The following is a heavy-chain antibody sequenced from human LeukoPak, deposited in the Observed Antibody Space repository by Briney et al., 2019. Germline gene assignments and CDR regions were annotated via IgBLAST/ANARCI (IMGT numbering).Heavy chain of an antibody. J-gene: IGHJ4*02. D-gene: IGHD3-10*01. CDR3: ARGSGSGSTFDY. CDR1: GFTFDDYA. Sequence: GGSLRLSCAASGFTFDDYAMHWVRQAPGKGLEWVSGISWNSGSIGYADSVKGRFTISRDNAKNSLYLQMNSLRAEDTAVYYCARGSGSGSTFDYWGQGTLVTVSS. V-gene: IGHV3-9*01. CDR2: ISWNSGSI.